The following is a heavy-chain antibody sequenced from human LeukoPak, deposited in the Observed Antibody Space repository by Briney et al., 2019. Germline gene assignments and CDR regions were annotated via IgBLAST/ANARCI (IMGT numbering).Heavy chain of an antibody. CDR1: GFTFDDYA. Sequence: GGSLRLSCAASGFTFDDYAMHWVRQAPGKGLEWVSGISWNSGSVAYADPVKGRFTISRDNSKNTLYLQMNSLRAEDTAVYYCARGLRITMIVVVITPKYYFDYWGQGTLVTVSS. D-gene: IGHD3-22*01. V-gene: IGHV3-9*01. CDR2: ISWNSGSV. CDR3: ARGLRITMIVVVITPKYYFDY. J-gene: IGHJ4*02.